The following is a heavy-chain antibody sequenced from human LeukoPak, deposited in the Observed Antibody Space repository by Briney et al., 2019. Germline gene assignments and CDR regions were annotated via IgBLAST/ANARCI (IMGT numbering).Heavy chain of an antibody. J-gene: IGHJ6*03. Sequence: PGGSLRLSCAASGFTFDNYAMHWVRQAPGKGLEWVSGINWNGGSTGYVDSVKGRFTISRDNAKNSLYLQMNSLRAEDTALYYCARASGSYDPYYYYMDVWGKGTTVTVSS. V-gene: IGHV3-20*04. CDR3: ARASGSYDPYYYYMDV. CDR2: INWNGGST. D-gene: IGHD1-26*01. CDR1: GFTFDNYA.